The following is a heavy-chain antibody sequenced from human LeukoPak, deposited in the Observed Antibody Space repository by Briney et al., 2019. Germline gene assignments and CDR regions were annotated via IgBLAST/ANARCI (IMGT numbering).Heavy chain of an antibody. CDR1: GYSISSGYY. Sequence: SETLSLTCAVSGYSISSGYYWGWIRQPPGKGLEWIGSIYHSGSTYYNPSLKSRVTISVDTSKNQFPLKLSSVTAADTAVYYCARGRYSSGFWFDPWGQGTLVTVSS. J-gene: IGHJ5*02. CDR2: IYHSGST. D-gene: IGHD6-19*01. CDR3: ARGRYSSGFWFDP. V-gene: IGHV4-38-2*01.